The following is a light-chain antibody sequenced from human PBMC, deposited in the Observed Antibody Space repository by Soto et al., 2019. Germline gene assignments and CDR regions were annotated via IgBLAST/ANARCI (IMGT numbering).Light chain of an antibody. CDR1: QSISSW. CDR3: QQFKSYPIT. Sequence: DVRMTQSPSTLSASVGDRVTITCRASQSISSWLAWYQQKPGKAPKLLIYDASSLESGVPSRFSGSGSGTEFTLTISSLQPEDFGTYYCQQFKSYPITFGQGTRLEI. V-gene: IGKV1-5*01. CDR2: DAS. J-gene: IGKJ5*01.